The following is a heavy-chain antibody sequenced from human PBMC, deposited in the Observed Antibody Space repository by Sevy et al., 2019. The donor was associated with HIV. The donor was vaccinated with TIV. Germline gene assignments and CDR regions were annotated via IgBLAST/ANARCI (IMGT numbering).Heavy chain of an antibody. Sequence: GGSLRLSCAASGFTFSGYGMHWVRQAPGKGLEWVALIRYDGSTKYYVDSVKGRFTISRDNSKNTLFLQMNSLRTEDTSVYYCAKGLGMVQGALLSDDVWGQGTLVTVSS. D-gene: IGHD3-10*01. CDR3: AKGLGMVQGALLSDDV. CDR2: IRYDGSTK. J-gene: IGHJ3*01. V-gene: IGHV3-30*02. CDR1: GFTFSGYG.